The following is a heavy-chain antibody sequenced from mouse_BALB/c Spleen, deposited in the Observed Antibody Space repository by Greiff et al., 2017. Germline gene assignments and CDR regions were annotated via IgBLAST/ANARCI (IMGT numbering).Heavy chain of an antibody. CDR3: ARHGYWYFDV. V-gene: IGHV5-17*02. CDR2: ISSGSSTI. J-gene: IGHJ1*01. D-gene: IGHD1-1*02. Sequence: EVKLMESGGGLVQPGGSRKLSCAASGFTFSSFGMHWVRQAPEKGLEWVAYISSGSSTIYYADTVKGRFTISRDNPKNTLFLQMTSLRSEDTAMYYCARHGYWYFDVWGAGTTVTVSS. CDR1: GFTFSSFG.